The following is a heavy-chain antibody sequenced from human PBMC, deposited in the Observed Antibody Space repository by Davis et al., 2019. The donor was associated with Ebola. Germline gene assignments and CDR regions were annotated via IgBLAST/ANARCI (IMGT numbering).Heavy chain of an antibody. J-gene: IGHJ6*02. Sequence: SETLSLTCAVYGGSFSGYYWSWIRQPPGKGLEWIGEINLFGSTNYNPSLKSRVTISVDTSKNQFSLKLSSVTAEDTAVYYCARARRVAARDMDVWGQGTTVTVSS. V-gene: IGHV4-34*01. CDR2: INLFGST. D-gene: IGHD6-6*01. CDR3: ARARRVAARDMDV. CDR1: GGSFSGYY.